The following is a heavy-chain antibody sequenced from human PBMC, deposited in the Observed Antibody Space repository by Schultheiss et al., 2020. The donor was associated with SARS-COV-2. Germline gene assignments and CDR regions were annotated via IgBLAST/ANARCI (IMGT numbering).Heavy chain of an antibody. D-gene: IGHD2-2*01. CDR2: IWYDGSNK. CDR3: ASCGASCHYYGMDV. V-gene: IGHV3-33*01. J-gene: IGHJ6*02. Sequence: GGSLRLSCAASGFTFSSYGMHWVSQAPGKGLEWVAVIWYDGSNKYYADSVKGRFTISRDNSKNTLYLQMNSLRAEDTAVYYCASCGASCHYYGMDVWGQGTTVTVSS. CDR1: GFTFSSYG.